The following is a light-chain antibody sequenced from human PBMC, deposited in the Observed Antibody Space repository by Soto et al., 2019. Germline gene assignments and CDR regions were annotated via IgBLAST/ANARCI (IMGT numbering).Light chain of an antibody. V-gene: IGKV3-20*01. J-gene: IGKJ1*01. Sequence: EIVLTQSPCTLSLSPGQRATLSCRASQSIGSDSLAWYQQKPGQATRLLIYDTSTRATGIPDRFGGSGSGTDFTLTISRLEPEDCAVYSCQQSGSSLWTFGQGTKVEIK. CDR1: QSIGSDS. CDR3: QQSGSSLWT. CDR2: DTS.